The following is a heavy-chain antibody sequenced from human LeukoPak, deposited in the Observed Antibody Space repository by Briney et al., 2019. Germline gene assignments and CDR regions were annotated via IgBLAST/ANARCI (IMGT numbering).Heavy chain of an antibody. V-gene: IGHV3-30-3*01. CDR3: AREVGYNDGEKAYYFDY. J-gene: IGHJ4*02. CDR2: ISYDGSNK. D-gene: IGHD5-24*01. Sequence: PGGSLRLSCAASGFTFSSYAMHWVRQAPGKGLEWVAVISYDGSNKYYADSVKGRFTISRDNSKNTLYLQMNSLRAEDTAVYYCAREVGYNDGEKAYYFDYWGQGTLVTVSS. CDR1: GFTFSSYA.